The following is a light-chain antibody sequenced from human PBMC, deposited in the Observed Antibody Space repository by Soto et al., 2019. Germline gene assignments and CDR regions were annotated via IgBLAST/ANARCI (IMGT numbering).Light chain of an antibody. CDR2: DNN. V-gene: IGLV1-51*01. CDR3: GTWDSSLSAVV. CDR1: TSNIGNNY. Sequence: QSVLTQPPSVSAXPGQKVTIXCSGSTSNIGNNYVSWYQQLPGTAPKLLIYDNNKRPSGIPDRFSGSKSGTSATLGITGLQTGDEADYYCGTWDSSLSAVVYGGGTKLTVL. J-gene: IGLJ2*01.